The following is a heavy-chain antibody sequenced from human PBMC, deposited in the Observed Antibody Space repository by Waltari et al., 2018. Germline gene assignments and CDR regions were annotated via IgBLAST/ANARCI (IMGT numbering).Heavy chain of an antibody. D-gene: IGHD4-4*01. Sequence: QVQLQESGPGLVKPSETLSLTCTVSGGSISSYYWSWIRQPTGKGLEWIGYIYYSGSTNYNPSLKSRVTISVDTSKNQFSLKLSSVTAADTAVYYCARGLTVTTTTVGYYYYMDVWGKGTTVTVSS. J-gene: IGHJ6*03. V-gene: IGHV4-59*01. CDR2: IYYSGST. CDR3: ARGLTVTTTTVGYYYYMDV. CDR1: GGSISSYY.